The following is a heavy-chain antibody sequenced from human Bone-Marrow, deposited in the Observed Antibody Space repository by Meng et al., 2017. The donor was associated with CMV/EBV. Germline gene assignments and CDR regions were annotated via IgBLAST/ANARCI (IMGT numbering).Heavy chain of an antibody. CDR3: AAGTFVGVPAGIEF. D-gene: IGHD2-2*02. CDR2: ISTYNGNT. V-gene: IGHV1-18*01. J-gene: IGHJ4*02. CDR1: GYTCSSYG. Sequence: ASVNVSCKASGYTCSSYGVTWVRQAPGQGLEWMGWISTYNGNTNYAQKLQDRVTITNDMSTSTAYMELSSLRSEDTAVYHCAAGTFVGVPAGIEFWGQGTLVTVSS.